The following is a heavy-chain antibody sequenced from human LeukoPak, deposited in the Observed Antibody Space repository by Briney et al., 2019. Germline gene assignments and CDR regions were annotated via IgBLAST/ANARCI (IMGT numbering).Heavy chain of an antibody. V-gene: IGHV3-48*03. J-gene: IGHJ5*02. CDR2: ISSSGSTI. Sequence: GGSLRLSCAASGFTFSSYEMNWVRQAPGKGLEWVSYISSSGSTIYYADSVKGRFTISRDNAKNSLYLQMNSLRAEDTAVYYCARPSLRYCSGGSGNGNTGSAPGGQGPLATVSS. CDR1: GFTFSSYE. CDR3: ARPSLRYCSGGSGNGNTGSAP. D-gene: IGHD2-15*01.